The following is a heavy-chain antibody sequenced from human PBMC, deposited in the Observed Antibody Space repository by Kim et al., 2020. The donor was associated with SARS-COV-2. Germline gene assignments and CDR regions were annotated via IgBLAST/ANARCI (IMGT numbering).Heavy chain of an antibody. CDR2: ISSSSSTI. D-gene: IGHD2-15*01. CDR1: GFTFSSYN. V-gene: IGHV3-48*02. Sequence: GGSLRLSCAASGFTFSSYNMNWVRQAPGKGLEWVSYISSSSSTIYYADSVKGRFTISRENAKNSLYLQMNSLRDEDTAVYYCARAPYCSGGSCYFDYWGQGTLVTVSS. CDR3: ARAPYCSGGSCYFDY. J-gene: IGHJ4*03.